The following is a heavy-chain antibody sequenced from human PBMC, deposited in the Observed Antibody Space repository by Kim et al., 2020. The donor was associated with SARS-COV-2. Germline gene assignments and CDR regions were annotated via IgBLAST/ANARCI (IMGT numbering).Heavy chain of an antibody. V-gene: IGHV7-4-1*02. CDR3: ARDEAVIWFGNPQGMDV. D-gene: IGHD3-10*01. Sequence: ASVKVSCKASGYSFTNYPMNWVRQAPGQGLEWMGWINTNTGNPTYAQGFTGRFVFSLDTSVSTAYLQISRLKAEDTAVYYFARDEAVIWFGNPQGMDVWG. J-gene: IGHJ6*03. CDR1: GYSFTNYP. CDR2: INTNTGNP.